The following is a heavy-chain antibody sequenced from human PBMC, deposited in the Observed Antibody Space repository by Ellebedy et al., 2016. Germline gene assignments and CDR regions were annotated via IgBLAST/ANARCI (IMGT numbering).Heavy chain of an antibody. CDR3: ARRPQYSYGYYFDY. D-gene: IGHD5-18*01. CDR1: GGSFSSYY. J-gene: IGHJ4*02. Sequence: SETLSLTCAVYGGSFSSYYWSWIRQPPGKGLEWIGYIYYSGSTNYNPSLKSRVTISVDTSKNQFSLKLSSVTAADTAVYYCARRPQYSYGYYFDYWGQGTLVTVSS. CDR2: IYYSGST. V-gene: IGHV4-59*08.